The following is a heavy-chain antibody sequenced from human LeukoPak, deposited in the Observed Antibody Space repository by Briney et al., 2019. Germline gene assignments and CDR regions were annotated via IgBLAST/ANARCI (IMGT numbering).Heavy chain of an antibody. V-gene: IGHV4-38-2*02. Sequence: SGTLSLTCTVSTYSISSGYYWGWIRRPPGKGLEWIGSIYHSGSSYYNPSLKSRVTISVDTSKNQFSLKLRSVTAADTAVYHCARAETYSSGWYDPFFDYWGQGTLVTVST. CDR2: IYHSGSS. CDR3: ARAETYSSGWYDPFFDY. J-gene: IGHJ4*02. CDR1: TYSISSGYY. D-gene: IGHD6-19*01.